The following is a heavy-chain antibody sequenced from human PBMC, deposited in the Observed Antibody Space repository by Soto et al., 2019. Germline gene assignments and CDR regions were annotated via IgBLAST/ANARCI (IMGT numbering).Heavy chain of an antibody. CDR2: IYYSGST. Sequence: SETLSLTCTVSGGSISSYYWSWIRQPPGKGLEWIGYIYYSGSTNYNPSLKSRVTISVDTSKNQFSLKLSSVTAADTAVYYCASETRRLQLLGYWGQGTLVTVSS. CDR1: GGSISSYY. J-gene: IGHJ4*02. D-gene: IGHD5-12*01. V-gene: IGHV4-59*01. CDR3: ASETRRLQLLGY.